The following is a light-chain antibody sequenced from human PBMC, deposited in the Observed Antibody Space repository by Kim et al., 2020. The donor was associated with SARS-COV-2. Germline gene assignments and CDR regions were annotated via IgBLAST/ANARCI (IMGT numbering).Light chain of an antibody. CDR1: HYISDY. CDR3: QQFNRDPPWS. CDR2: GAH. V-gene: IGKV1-9*01. J-gene: IGKJ1*01. Sequence: SVGDRVTITCRASHYISDYLGWYQQKPGKAHKLLIYGAHRLIDGVPSRFSGSGSGTDFTLTISSLQPEDSATYYCQQFNRDPPWSFGQGTKVDIK.